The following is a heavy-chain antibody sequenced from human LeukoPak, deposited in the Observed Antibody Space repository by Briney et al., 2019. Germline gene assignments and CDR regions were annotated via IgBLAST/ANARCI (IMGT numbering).Heavy chain of an antibody. V-gene: IGHV4-34*01. Sequence: SETLSLTCAVYGGSFSGYYWSWIRQPPGKGLEWIGEINHSGSTNYNPSLKSRVTISVDTSKNQFSLKLSSVTAADTAVYYCARDSFDAFDIWGQGTMVTVSS. CDR1: GGSFSGYY. CDR2: INHSGST. J-gene: IGHJ3*02. CDR3: ARDSFDAFDI.